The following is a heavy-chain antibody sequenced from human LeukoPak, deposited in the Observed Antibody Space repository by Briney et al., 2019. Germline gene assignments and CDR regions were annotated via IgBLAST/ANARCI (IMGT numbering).Heavy chain of an antibody. CDR1: GFTFSSYW. D-gene: IGHD2-2*01. CDR2: INSDGSSI. J-gene: IGHJ6*03. Sequence: GGSLRLSCAASGFTFSSYWMHWIRQDAGKGLEWVSRINSDGSSISYADSVKGRFTISRDNAKNTVYLQMNSLRAEDTAVYYCASRPVPAAMNYYMDVWGKGTTVTVSS. V-gene: IGHV3-74*01. CDR3: ASRPVPAAMNYYMDV.